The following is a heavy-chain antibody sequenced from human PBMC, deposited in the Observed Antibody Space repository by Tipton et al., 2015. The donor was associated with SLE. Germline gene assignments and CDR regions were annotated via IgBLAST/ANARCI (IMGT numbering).Heavy chain of an antibody. CDR2: IYHSGNT. CDR1: DGSISSSTHY. CDR3: ATYVAIAAADIDY. V-gene: IGHV4-39*01. J-gene: IGHJ4*02. D-gene: IGHD6-13*01. Sequence: TLSLTCTVSDGSISSSTHYWAWIRQPPGKGLEWIGSIYHSGNTYYNPSFKSRVTISVDTSKNQFSLKLSSVTAADTAVYFCATYVAIAAADIDYWGQGMLVTVSS.